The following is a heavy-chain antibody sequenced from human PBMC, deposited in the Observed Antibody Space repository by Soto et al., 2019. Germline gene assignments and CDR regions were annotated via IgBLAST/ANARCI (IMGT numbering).Heavy chain of an antibody. CDR3: ARHEAGWYFDS. D-gene: IGHD6-25*01. J-gene: IGHJ4*02. V-gene: IGHV4-39*01. Sequence: QLQLQESGPGLVKPSETLSLTCTVSRGSISSGTNYWAWIRQPPGKGLEWIVNIYYSGSTFYNPSLKSRGTISLNTSKNQFSLKLRSVTAADKSVYYCARHEAGWYFDSWGQGTLVTVSS. CDR1: RGSISSGTNY. CDR2: IYYSGST.